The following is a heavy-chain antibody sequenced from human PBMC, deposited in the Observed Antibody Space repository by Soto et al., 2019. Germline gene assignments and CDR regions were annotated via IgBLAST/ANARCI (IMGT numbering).Heavy chain of an antibody. CDR1: GFTFSSYA. CDR2: ISGSGGST. Sequence: EVQLLESGGGLVQPGGSLRLSCAASGFTFSSYAMSWVRQAPGKGLEWVSAISGSGGSTYYADSVKGRFTISRDNSKNTLYLQMNSLRAEDTAVYYCAKDVLDAYGDHEYFQHWGQGTLVTVSS. V-gene: IGHV3-23*01. J-gene: IGHJ1*01. D-gene: IGHD4-17*01. CDR3: AKDVLDAYGDHEYFQH.